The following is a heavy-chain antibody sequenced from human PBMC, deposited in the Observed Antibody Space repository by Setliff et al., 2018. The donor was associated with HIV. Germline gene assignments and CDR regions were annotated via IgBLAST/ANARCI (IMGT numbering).Heavy chain of an antibody. V-gene: IGHV1-3*01. CDR3: ARGALLAVFDFDH. J-gene: IGHJ4*01. CDR2: INVGKGDT. Sequence: GASVKVSCKASGYTFTTYSIHWVRQAPGQSLEWMGWINVGKGDTKYSQELQGRITLTTDTSANTAYMELSSLRSVDTAVYFCARGALLAVFDFDHWGHGTLVTVSS. D-gene: IGHD3-10*01. CDR1: GYTFTTYS.